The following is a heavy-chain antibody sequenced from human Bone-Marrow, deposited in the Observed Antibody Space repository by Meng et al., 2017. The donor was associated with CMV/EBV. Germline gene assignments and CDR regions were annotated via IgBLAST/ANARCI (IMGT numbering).Heavy chain of an antibody. V-gene: IGHV3-23*01. D-gene: IGHD7-27*01. J-gene: IGHJ4*02. CDR2: ISGSGGST. Sequence: LYCRSARYNFRSYSRSGVRQAPGKGLEWVSSISGSGGSTYSADSVKGRLTISRDNSESTLYLQMNSLTAEDTAIYYCVKGWQNLGDYWGQGTLVTVSS. CDR1: RYNFRSYS. CDR3: VKGWQNLGDY.